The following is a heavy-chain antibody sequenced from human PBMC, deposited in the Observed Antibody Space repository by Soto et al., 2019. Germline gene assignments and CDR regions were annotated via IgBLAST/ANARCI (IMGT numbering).Heavy chain of an antibody. CDR2: ISWNSGSI. Sequence: VQLVESGGGLVKPGGSLRLSCAASGFTFSDYYMSWIRQAPGKGLEWVSGISWNSGSIGYADSVKGRFTISRDNAKNSLYLQMNSLRAEDTALYYCARTLVVIDYFDYWGQGTLVTVSS. D-gene: IGHD3-22*01. J-gene: IGHJ4*02. V-gene: IGHV3-9*01. CDR1: GFTFSDYY. CDR3: ARTLVVIDYFDY.